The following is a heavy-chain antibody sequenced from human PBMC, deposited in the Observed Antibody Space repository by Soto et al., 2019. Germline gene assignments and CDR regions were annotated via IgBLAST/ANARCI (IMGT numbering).Heavy chain of an antibody. Sequence: PSETLSLTCAISSDSMSSNWWTWVRQHPGKGLEWIGYIYYSGSTYYNPSLKSRVTISVDTSKNQFSLKLSSVTAADTAVYYCARTPDHWGQGTLVTVSS. CDR3: ARTPDH. J-gene: IGHJ4*02. V-gene: IGHV4-31*11. D-gene: IGHD2-15*01. CDR2: IYYSGST. CDR1: SDSMSSNW.